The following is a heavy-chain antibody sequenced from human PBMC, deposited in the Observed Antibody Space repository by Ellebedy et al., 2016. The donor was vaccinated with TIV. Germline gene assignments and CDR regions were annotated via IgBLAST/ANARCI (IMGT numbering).Heavy chain of an antibody. Sequence: GGSLRLSXAASGFIFSSYAMSWVRQAPGKGLEWVSAISGSGGSTYYADSVKGRFTISRDNSKNTLYLQMNSLRAEDTAVYYCAKTRWGCGGDCYYFDYWGQGTLVTVSS. J-gene: IGHJ4*02. CDR1: GFIFSSYA. CDR3: AKTRWGCGGDCYYFDY. D-gene: IGHD2-21*02. V-gene: IGHV3-23*01. CDR2: ISGSGGST.